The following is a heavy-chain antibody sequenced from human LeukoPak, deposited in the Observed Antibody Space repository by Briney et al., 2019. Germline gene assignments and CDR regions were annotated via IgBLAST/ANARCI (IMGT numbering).Heavy chain of an antibody. CDR2: INHSGST. V-gene: IGHV4-34*01. CDR1: GGSFSGYY. D-gene: IGHD3-22*01. J-gene: IGHJ4*02. CDR3: ARGLEGDQYYYDSSGYYPYYFDY. Sequence: SETLSLTCAVYGGSFSGYYWSWIRQPPGKGLEWIGEINHSGSTNYNPSLKSRVTISVDTSKNQFSLKLSSVTAADTAVYYSARGLEGDQYYYDSSGYYPYYFDYWGQGTLVTVSS.